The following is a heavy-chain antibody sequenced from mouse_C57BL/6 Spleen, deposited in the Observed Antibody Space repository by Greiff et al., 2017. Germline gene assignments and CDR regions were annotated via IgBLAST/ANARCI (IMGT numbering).Heavy chain of an antibody. Sequence: VQLQPSGPELVKPGASVKISCKASGYAFSSSWMNWVKQRPGQGLEWIGRIYPGDGDTNYNGKFKGKATLTADKSSSTAYMQLSSLTSEDSAVYFCARDYYGSSYRYWYFDVWGTETTVTVS. CDR2: IYPGDGDT. CDR3: ARDYYGSSYRYWYFDV. D-gene: IGHD1-1*01. V-gene: IGHV1-82*01. J-gene: IGHJ1*03. CDR1: GYAFSSSW.